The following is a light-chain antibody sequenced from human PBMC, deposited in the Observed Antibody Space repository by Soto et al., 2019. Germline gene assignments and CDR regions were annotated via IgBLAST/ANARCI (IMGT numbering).Light chain of an antibody. Sequence: EIVXTXSXAXXSXXXGXXASXSCRASQSAGNFLAWYQQKPGQAPRLLIYYISTRATGIPARFSGSGSGTEFTLTINSLQSEDSAVYYCQQHNQWPITFGQGTRLEI. J-gene: IGKJ5*01. CDR2: YIS. V-gene: IGKV3D-15*01. CDR3: QQHNQWPIT. CDR1: QSAGNF.